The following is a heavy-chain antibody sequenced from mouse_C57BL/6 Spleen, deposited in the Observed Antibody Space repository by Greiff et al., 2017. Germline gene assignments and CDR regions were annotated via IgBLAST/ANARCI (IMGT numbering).Heavy chain of an antibody. V-gene: IGHV1-64*01. Sequence: QVQLQQPGAELVKPGASVKLSCKASGYTFTSYWMHWVKQRPGQGLEWIGMIHPNSGSTNYNEKFKSKATLTVDKSSSTAYMQLSSLTSEDSAVYYCARLSTEAWFAYWGQGTLVTVSA. CDR2: IHPNSGST. CDR1: GYTFTSYW. D-gene: IGHD5-1*01. J-gene: IGHJ3*01. CDR3: ARLSTEAWFAY.